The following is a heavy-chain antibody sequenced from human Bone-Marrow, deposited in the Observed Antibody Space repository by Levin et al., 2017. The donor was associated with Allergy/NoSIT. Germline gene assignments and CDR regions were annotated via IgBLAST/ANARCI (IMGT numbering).Heavy chain of an antibody. CDR2: MNPDTGKT. CDR1: GYTFTNHD. Sequence: AASVKVSCEASGYTFTNHDVNWVRQVTGQGLEWMGWMNPDTGKTGYAQKLQGRVTMTRDTSTSTAYMELSSLGSNDTGVYYCARGGGYDPLLGMDVWGQGTTVTVSS. V-gene: IGHV1-8*02. J-gene: IGHJ6*02. CDR3: ARGGGYDPLLGMDV. D-gene: IGHD5-12*01.